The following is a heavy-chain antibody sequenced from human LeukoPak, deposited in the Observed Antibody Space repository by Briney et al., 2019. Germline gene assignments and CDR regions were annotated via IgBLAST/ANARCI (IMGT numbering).Heavy chain of an antibody. D-gene: IGHD3-22*01. CDR1: GYTITSYY. CDR3: ARSDYYDSSGSLTAFDY. Sequence: GASVKVSCKASGYTITSYYMHWVRQAPGQGLEWMGIINPSGGSTSYAQKFQGRVTMTRDMSTSTVYMELSSLRSEDTAVYYCARSDYYDSSGSLTAFDYWGQGTLVTVSS. CDR2: INPSGGST. V-gene: IGHV1-46*01. J-gene: IGHJ4*02.